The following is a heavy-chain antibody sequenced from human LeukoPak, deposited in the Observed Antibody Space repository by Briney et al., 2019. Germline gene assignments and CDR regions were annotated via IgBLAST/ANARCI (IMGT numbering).Heavy chain of an antibody. Sequence: GGSLRLSCAAPGFTFSSYEMNWVRQAPGKGLEWVSYISSSGSTIYYADSVKGRFTISRDNAKNSLYLQMNSLRAEDTALYYCARVSDISVAAYFDYWGQGTLVTVSS. V-gene: IGHV3-48*03. CDR2: ISSSGSTI. J-gene: IGHJ4*02. CDR1: GFTFSSYE. D-gene: IGHD6-19*01. CDR3: ARVSDISVAAYFDY.